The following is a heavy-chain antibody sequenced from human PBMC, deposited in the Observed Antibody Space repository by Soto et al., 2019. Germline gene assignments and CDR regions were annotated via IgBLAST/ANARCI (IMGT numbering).Heavy chain of an antibody. CDR1: GLSISSHPW. J-gene: IGHJ5*02. CDR3: ARCVPCSTGGRFDP. Sequence: QVQLQESGPGLVTPSGTLSLTCSVSGLSISSHPWWTWVRQAPGKGLEWIGELYPSGGAAYNPSPPTRAAISVDYSQNHLSLTLTSVTAADTAVYYCARCVPCSTGGRFDPWGLGALVTVSS. V-gene: IGHV4-4*02. D-gene: IGHD7-27*01. CDR2: LYPSGGA.